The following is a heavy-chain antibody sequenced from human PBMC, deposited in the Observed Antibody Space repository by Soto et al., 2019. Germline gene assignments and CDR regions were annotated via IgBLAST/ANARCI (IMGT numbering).Heavy chain of an antibody. V-gene: IGHV1-3*01. Sequence: QVQLVQSGAEVKKPGASVKVSCKASGYTFTSYAMHWVRQAPGQRLEWMGWINAGNGNTKYSQKFQGRVTITRDTSANTAYMELSSLRSEDTAVYYCARTEGLRFLEWFLDYWGQGTLVTVSS. CDR1: GYTFTSYA. J-gene: IGHJ4*02. CDR3: ARTEGLRFLEWFLDY. D-gene: IGHD3-3*01. CDR2: INAGNGNT.